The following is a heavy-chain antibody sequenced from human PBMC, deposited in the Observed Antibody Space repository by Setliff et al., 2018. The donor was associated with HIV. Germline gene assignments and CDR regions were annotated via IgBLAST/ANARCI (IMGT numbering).Heavy chain of an antibody. J-gene: IGHJ6*01. CDR3: ARGVLTKRGGMSLPPRYVLDV. D-gene: IGHD3-10*01. CDR1: GYIFTMYT. Sequence: ASVKVSCKASGYIFTMYTMYWVRQAPGQRLEWMGRINTVNGNTKYSQNFQGRVTMTTDTSTSTAYMELSSLRSDDTAVFYCARGVLTKRGGMSLPPRYVLDVWGQGTTVTVSS. V-gene: IGHV1-3*04. CDR2: INTVNGNT.